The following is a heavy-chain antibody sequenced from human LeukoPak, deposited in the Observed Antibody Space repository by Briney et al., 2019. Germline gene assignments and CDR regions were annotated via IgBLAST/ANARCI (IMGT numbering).Heavy chain of an antibody. D-gene: IGHD4-17*01. CDR2: IYDSGST. V-gene: IGHV4-39*01. CDR3: ANDYGDYSLA. CDR1: GGSISRSSYY. J-gene: IGHJ5*02. Sequence: SETLSLTCTVSGGSISRSSYYWGWIRQPPGKGLEWIESIYDSGSTYYNPSLRSRVTISVDTSKNQFSLKLSSVTAADTAVYYCANDYGDYSLAWGQGTLVTVSP.